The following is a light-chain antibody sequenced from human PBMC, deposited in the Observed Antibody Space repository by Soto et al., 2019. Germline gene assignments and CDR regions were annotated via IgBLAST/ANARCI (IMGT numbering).Light chain of an antibody. CDR1: QSVSTY. J-gene: IGKJ5*01. CDR2: DAS. Sequence: EIVLTQSPATLSLSPGERGTLSCRASQSVSTYLAWYQQKPGQAPRLLIYDASNRATGIPARFSGSGSGTDFTLTISSLEPEDFAVYYCQQRSNWPITFGQGTRVEMK. V-gene: IGKV3-11*01. CDR3: QQRSNWPIT.